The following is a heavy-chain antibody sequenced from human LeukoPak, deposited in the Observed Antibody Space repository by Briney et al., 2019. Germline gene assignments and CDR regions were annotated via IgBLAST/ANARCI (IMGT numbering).Heavy chain of an antibody. CDR3: ARDRGKYYYGSGSYPIFDY. V-gene: IGHV3-33*01. CDR2: IWYDGSNK. D-gene: IGHD3-10*01. Sequence: GGSLILSCAASGFTFSSYGMHWVRQAPGKGLEWVAVIWYDGSNKYYADSVKGRFTISRDNSKNTLYLQMNSLRAEDTAVYYCARDRGKYYYGSGSYPIFDYWGQGTLVTVSS. J-gene: IGHJ4*02. CDR1: GFTFSSYG.